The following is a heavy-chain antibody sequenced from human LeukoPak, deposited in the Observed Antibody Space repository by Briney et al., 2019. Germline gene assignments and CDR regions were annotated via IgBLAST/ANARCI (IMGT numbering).Heavy chain of an antibody. D-gene: IGHD6-19*01. V-gene: IGHV3-11*04. Sequence: GGSLRLSCAASGFTFRDYYMSWIRQAPGKGLEGVSYISSSGSTIYYTDSVKGRFTISRDNAKNSLYLQMNSLTAEDTAVYYCARDYGSGWYVDYWGQGTLVTVSS. CDR2: ISSSGSTI. CDR3: ARDYGSGWYVDY. CDR1: GFTFRDYY. J-gene: IGHJ4*02.